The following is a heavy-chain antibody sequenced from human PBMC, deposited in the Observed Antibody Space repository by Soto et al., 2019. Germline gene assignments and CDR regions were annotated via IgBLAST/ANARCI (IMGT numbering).Heavy chain of an antibody. CDR2: IIPILGIA. D-gene: IGHD3-10*01. Sequence: SVKVSCKASGGTFSSYTISWVRQAPGQGLEWMGRIIPILGIANYAQKFQGRVTITADKSTSTAYMELSSLRSEDTAVYYCASERLYYGSGSYYTGNFDYWGQGTLVTVS. CDR3: ASERLYYGSGSYYTGNFDY. J-gene: IGHJ4*02. CDR1: GGTFSSYT. V-gene: IGHV1-69*02.